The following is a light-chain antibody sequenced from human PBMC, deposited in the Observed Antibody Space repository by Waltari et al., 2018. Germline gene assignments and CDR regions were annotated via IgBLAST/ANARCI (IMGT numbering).Light chain of an antibody. CDR1: QDISSY. CDR2: AAS. J-gene: IGKJ4*01. V-gene: IGKV1-12*01. Sequence: DIQMTQSPSSVSASVGDRVTITCRASQDISSYLAWYQQKPGKAPKLLMYAASSLLSGVPSRVSGSGSGTDFTLTISSLQPEDFATYYCQQGKSFPLTFGGGTKVEIK. CDR3: QQGKSFPLT.